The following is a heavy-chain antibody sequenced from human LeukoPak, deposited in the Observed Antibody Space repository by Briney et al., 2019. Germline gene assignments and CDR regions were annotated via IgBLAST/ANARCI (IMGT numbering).Heavy chain of an antibody. D-gene: IGHD1-7*01. CDR2: INPNSGGT. Sequence: GASVKVSCKASGYTFTGYYMHWVRQAPGQGLEWMGWINPNSGGTNYAQKFQGRVTMTTDTSTSTAYMELRSLRSDDTAVYYCARESQPGTTDHWGQGTLVTVSS. CDR3: ARESQPGTTDH. CDR1: GYTFTGYY. V-gene: IGHV1-2*02. J-gene: IGHJ4*02.